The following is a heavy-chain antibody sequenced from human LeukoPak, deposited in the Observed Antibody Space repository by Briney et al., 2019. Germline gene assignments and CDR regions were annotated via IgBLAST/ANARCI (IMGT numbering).Heavy chain of an antibody. V-gene: IGHV3-23*01. Sequence: GGSLRLSCAASGFTFSSYAMSWVRQAPGKGLEWVSAISDSGGSTYYADSVKGRFTISRDNSKNTLYLQMNSLRAEDTAVYYCAKEFAREAYYDFWSGYPPSGYWGQGTLVTVSS. CDR1: GFTFSSYA. D-gene: IGHD3-3*01. CDR2: ISDSGGST. CDR3: AKEFAREAYYDFWSGYPPSGY. J-gene: IGHJ4*02.